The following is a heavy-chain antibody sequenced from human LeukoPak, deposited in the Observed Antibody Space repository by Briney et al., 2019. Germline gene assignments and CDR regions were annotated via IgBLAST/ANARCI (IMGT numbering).Heavy chain of an antibody. CDR1: GGTFSSYA. D-gene: IGHD3-10*01. CDR2: IIPIFGAA. V-gene: IGHV1-69*13. Sequence: SVKVSCKATGGTFSSYAISWVRQAPGQGLEWMGGIIPIFGAANSAQKFQGRVTITADESTSTAYMELSSLRSEDTAVYYCAKMEGYSYSDYWGQGTLVTVSS. CDR3: AKMEGYSYSDY. J-gene: IGHJ4*02.